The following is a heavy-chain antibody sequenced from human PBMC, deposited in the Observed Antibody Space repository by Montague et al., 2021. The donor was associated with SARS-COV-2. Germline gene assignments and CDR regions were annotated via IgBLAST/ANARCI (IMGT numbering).Heavy chain of an antibody. D-gene: IGHD3/OR15-3a*01. V-gene: IGHV4-34*12. J-gene: IGHJ6*02. Sequence: SETLSLTCAVYGESYNPCGQSFNNYHWGWIRQSQGKGLEWIGDIKRGDTKYNPSLGSRVTISADTAKKLFSLMLTSVTAADTAVYYCARRPAPLLPLDWSQRYCDNYGLDVWGQGTAVIVS. CDR1: GESYNPCGQSFNNYH. CDR2: IKRGDT. CDR3: ARRPAPLLPLDWSQRYCDNYGLDV.